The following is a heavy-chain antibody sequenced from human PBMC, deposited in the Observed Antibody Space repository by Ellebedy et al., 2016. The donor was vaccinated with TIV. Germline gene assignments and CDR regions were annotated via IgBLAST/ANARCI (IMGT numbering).Heavy chain of an antibody. CDR1: GFTFSSYD. CDR2: ISYDANNK. CDR3: AKGGYDNSP. J-gene: IGHJ5*02. D-gene: IGHD3-22*01. Sequence: GESLKISCAASGFTFSSYDMHWVRQAPGKGLEWVALISYDANNKYYADSVKGRFTISRDNSKNTLYLQMNTLRPEDTAVYYCAKGGYDNSPWGQGTLVTVSS. V-gene: IGHV3-30*18.